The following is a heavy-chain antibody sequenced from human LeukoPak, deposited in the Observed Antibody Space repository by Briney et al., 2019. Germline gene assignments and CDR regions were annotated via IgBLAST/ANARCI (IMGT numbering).Heavy chain of an antibody. CDR2: VNSDGTAT. J-gene: IGHJ3*02. CDR3: ARDGSLECSGGSCHLSDAFES. D-gene: IGHD2-15*01. Sequence: PGGSLRLSCAASGFTLSTYWMHWVRQTPEKGLVWLSRVNSDGTATSYADSVNGRFTISRDNAENTVYLQMNSLRAEDTALYYCARDGSLECSGGSCHLSDAFESWGEGTMVTVSS. V-gene: IGHV3-74*01. CDR1: GFTLSTYW.